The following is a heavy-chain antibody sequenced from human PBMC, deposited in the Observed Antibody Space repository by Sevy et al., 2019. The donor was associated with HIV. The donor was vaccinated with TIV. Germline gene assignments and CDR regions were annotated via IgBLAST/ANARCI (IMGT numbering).Heavy chain of an antibody. Sequence: GASVKVSCKASGYTFTGYFLHWVRQAPGQGLEWMGRINPNSGGTNYAQNFQGRVTMTRDTSISTAYMELSRLRSDDTAVYFCARAHDHNDFLPAYWGQGTLVTVSS. CDR2: INPNSGGT. CDR1: GYTFTGYF. V-gene: IGHV1-2*06. D-gene: IGHD3-3*01. CDR3: ARAHDHNDFLPAY. J-gene: IGHJ4*02.